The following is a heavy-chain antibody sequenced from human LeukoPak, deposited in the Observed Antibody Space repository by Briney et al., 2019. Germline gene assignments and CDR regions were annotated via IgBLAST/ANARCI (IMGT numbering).Heavy chain of an antibody. Sequence: GGSLILSCAASGFTFSSYEMNWGRQAPGKGLEWVSYISSSGSTIYYAASVKGRFTISRDNAKNSLYLQMNSLRAEDTAVYYCAELGITMIGGVWGKGTTVTISS. V-gene: IGHV3-48*03. J-gene: IGHJ6*04. CDR2: ISSSGSTI. D-gene: IGHD3-10*02. CDR3: AELGITMIGGV. CDR1: GFTFSSYE.